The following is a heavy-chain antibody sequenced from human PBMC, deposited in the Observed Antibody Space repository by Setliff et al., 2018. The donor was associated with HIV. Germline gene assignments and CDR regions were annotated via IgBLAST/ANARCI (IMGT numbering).Heavy chain of an antibody. J-gene: IGHJ4*02. CDR3: ARGPYYFDSSNYFDLYHFDY. CDR1: GGSISSYY. D-gene: IGHD3-22*01. CDR2: ISYSGST. V-gene: IGHV4-59*01. Sequence: SETLSLTCTISGGSISSYYWSWIRQPPGKGLEWIGYISYSGSTNYNPSLKSRVTISVDKSKNQFSLKLSSVTVADTAVYYCARGPYYFDSSNYFDLYHFDYWGQGTLVTVSS.